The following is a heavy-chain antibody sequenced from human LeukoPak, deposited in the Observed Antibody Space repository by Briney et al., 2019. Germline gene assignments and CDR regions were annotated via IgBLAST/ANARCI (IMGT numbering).Heavy chain of an antibody. CDR1: GGSFSGYY. CDR3: ARHKDHYYYYYMDV. CDR2: IYYSGST. Sequence: PSETLSLTCAVYGGSFSGYYWGWIRQPPGKGLEWIGSIYYSGSTYYNPSLKSRVTISVDTSKNQFSLKLSSVTAADTAVYYCARHKDHYYYYYMDVWGKGTTVTVSS. V-gene: IGHV4-39*01. J-gene: IGHJ6*03.